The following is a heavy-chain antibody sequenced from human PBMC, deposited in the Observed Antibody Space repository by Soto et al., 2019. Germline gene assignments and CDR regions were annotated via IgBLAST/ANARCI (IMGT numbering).Heavy chain of an antibody. CDR2: INSDGSST. V-gene: IGHV3-74*01. CDR1: GFTFSSYW. J-gene: IGHJ4*02. CDR3: ARGGWLHEGEVGDYFDY. D-gene: IGHD3-16*01. Sequence: EVQLVESGGGLVQPGGSLRLSCAASGFTFSSYWMHWVRQAPGKGLVWVSRINSDGSSTSYAVSVKGRFTISRDNAKNTLYNRMTSLRAEDTIVYYGARGGWLHEGEVGDYFDYWGQGTLVTVSS.